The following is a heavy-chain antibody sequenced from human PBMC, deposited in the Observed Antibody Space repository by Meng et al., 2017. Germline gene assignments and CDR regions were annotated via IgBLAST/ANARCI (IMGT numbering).Heavy chain of an antibody. J-gene: IGHJ4*02. D-gene: IGHD2-2*01. CDR1: GFTFSSYS. CDR3: ASDTCLSSTSLTNWDYFDY. V-gene: IGHV3-21*01. Sequence: GESLKISCAASGFTFSSYSMNWVRQAPGKGLEWVSSISSSSSYIYYADSVKGRFTISRDNAKNSLYLQMNSLRAEDTAVYYCASDTCLSSTSLTNWDYFDYWGQGTLVTVSS. CDR2: ISSSSSYI.